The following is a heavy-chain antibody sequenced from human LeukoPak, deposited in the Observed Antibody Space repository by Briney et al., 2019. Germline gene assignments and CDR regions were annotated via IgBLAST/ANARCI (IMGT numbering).Heavy chain of an antibody. CDR2: IYHSGST. CDR3: AALYDSSGYYLEGWFDP. CDR1: GGSFSDYY. D-gene: IGHD3-22*01. J-gene: IGHJ5*02. Sequence: PSETLSLTCAVYGGSFSDYYWSWIRQPPGKGLEWIGEIYHSGSTNYNPSLKSRVTISVDKSKNQFSLKLSSVTAADTAVYYCAALYDSSGYYLEGWFDPWGQGTLVTVSS. V-gene: IGHV4-34*01.